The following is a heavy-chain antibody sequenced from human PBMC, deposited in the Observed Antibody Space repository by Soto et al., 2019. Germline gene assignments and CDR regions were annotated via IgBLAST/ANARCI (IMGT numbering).Heavy chain of an antibody. Sequence: PGESLKISCKGSGYSFTSYWISWVRQMPGKGLEWMGRIDPSDSYTKYSPSFQGHVTISADKSISTAYLQWSSLKASDTAMYYCASNKSWNYCYGMDVWGQGTTVDVSS. J-gene: IGHJ6*02. CDR1: GYSFTSYW. V-gene: IGHV5-10-1*01. D-gene: IGHD6-13*01. CDR3: ASNKSWNYCYGMDV. CDR2: IDPSDSYT.